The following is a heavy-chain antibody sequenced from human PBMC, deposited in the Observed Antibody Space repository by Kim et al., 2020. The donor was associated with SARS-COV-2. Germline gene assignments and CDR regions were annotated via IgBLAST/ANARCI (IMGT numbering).Heavy chain of an antibody. V-gene: IGHV1-69*13. J-gene: IGHJ6*02. D-gene: IGHD4-17*01. Sequence: SVKVSCKASGGTFSSYAISWVRQAPGQGLEWMGGIIPIFGTANYAQKFQGRVTITADESTSTAYMELSSLRSEDTAVYYCARAQTTVTDDSMRRHYYYGMDVWGQGTTVTVSS. CDR2: IIPIFGTA. CDR3: ARAQTTVTDDSMRRHYYYGMDV. CDR1: GGTFSSYA.